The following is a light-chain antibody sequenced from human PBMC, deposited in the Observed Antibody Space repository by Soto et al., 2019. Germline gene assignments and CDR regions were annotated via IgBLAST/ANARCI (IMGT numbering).Light chain of an antibody. CDR1: SSDIGSNP. CDR2: RDN. V-gene: IGLV1-44*01. Sequence: QLVLTQPPSASVTPGQRVAISCSGGSSDIGSNPVNWYLHLPGAAPKLLIYRDNQRPSGVPDRFSGSKSGTSASLTISGLQSEDEADYFCSAWDDNIYGPVFGGGTKLTVL. J-gene: IGLJ2*01. CDR3: SAWDDNIYGPV.